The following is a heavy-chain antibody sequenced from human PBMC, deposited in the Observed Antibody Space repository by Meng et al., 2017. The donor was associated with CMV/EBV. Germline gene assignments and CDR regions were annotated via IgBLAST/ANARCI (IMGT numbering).Heavy chain of an antibody. Sequence: GGSLRLSCAASGFTFSNYGMNWVRQAPGKGLEWVAFIRYDGNNKYNAESVKGRFTISRDNSKNTLYLQMNSLRTEDTAMYYCAKEAPYNWNTFDIWGQGTMVTVSS. CDR3: AKEAPYNWNTFDI. V-gene: IGHV3-30*02. CDR2: IRYDGNNK. CDR1: GFTFSNYG. D-gene: IGHD1/OR15-1a*01. J-gene: IGHJ3*02.